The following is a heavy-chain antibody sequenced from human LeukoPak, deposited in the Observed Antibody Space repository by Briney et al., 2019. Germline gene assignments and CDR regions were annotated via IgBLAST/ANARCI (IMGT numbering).Heavy chain of an antibody. CDR2: IKQDGSEK. Sequence: GGSLRLSCAASGFTFSSYWMSWVCRAPGKGLEWVANIKQDGSEKYYVDSVKGRFTISRDNAKNSLYLQMNSLRAEDTAVYYCARGFGYSGYDLDYWGQGTLVTVSS. CDR3: ARGFGYSGYDLDY. J-gene: IGHJ4*02. V-gene: IGHV3-7*04. CDR1: GFTFSSYW. D-gene: IGHD5-12*01.